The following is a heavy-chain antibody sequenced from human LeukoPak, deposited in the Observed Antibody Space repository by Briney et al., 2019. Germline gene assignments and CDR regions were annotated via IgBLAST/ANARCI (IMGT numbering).Heavy chain of an antibody. J-gene: IGHJ3*02. V-gene: IGHV3-23*01. CDR2: IGGSGGST. D-gene: IGHD5-18*01. CDR3: AKENRGLWLGTFEI. CDR1: GFTFSSYA. Sequence: GGSLRLSCAASGFTFSSYAMSWVRQAPGKGLQWVSGIGGSGGSTYYADSVKGRFTISRDNTKNTLYLQMNSLRAEDTAVYYCAKENRGLWLGTFEIWGQGTMVTVSS.